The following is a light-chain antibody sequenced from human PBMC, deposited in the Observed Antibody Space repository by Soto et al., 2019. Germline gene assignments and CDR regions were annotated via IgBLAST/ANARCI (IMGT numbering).Light chain of an antibody. CDR2: KAS. Sequence: EIKMTLSPSTLSGYIEDRVTITCRASQTISSWLAWYQQKPGKAPKLLIYKASTLKSGVPSRFSGSGSGTEFTLTISSLQPDDFATYYCQHYNSYSEAFGQGTKVDIK. CDR3: QHYNSYSEA. CDR1: QTISSW. J-gene: IGKJ1*01. V-gene: IGKV1-5*03.